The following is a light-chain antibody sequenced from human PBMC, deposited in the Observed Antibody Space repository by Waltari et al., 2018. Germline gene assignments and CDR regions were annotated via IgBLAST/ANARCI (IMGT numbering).Light chain of an antibody. CDR1: QNVDRE. J-gene: IGKJ2*01. Sequence: ELVFTQSPATLPLSAGESATLSCRASQNVDRELAWYQHKPGQPPRLVIYDVSDRATGIPARFSGGGSGTDFTLSISRREPEDLAVYYCLQRYSWPRTFGQGTKLE. CDR2: DVS. CDR3: LQRYSWPRT. V-gene: IGKV3-11*01.